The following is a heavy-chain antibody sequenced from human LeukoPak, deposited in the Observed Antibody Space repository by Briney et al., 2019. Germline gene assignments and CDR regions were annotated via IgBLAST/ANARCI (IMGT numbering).Heavy chain of an antibody. CDR1: GLTFISYW. D-gene: IGHD2-15*01. V-gene: IGHV3-74*01. CDR3: ARVRSGGTYYDY. CDR2: INSDGSTT. J-gene: IGHJ4*02. Sequence: GGSLRLSCAASGLTFISYWMHWVRQAPGKGLVWVSRINSDGSTTSYADSVKGRFTISRDNAENTLYLQMNSLRAEDTAVYHCARVRSGGTYYDYWGQGTLVTVSS.